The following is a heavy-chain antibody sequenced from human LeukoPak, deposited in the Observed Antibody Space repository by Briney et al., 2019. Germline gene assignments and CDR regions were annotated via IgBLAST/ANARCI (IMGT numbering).Heavy chain of an antibody. CDR3: ARGAYSGYSFDY. CDR1: GRSIYSYY. J-gene: IGHJ4*02. V-gene: IGHV4-59*01. D-gene: IGHD5-12*01. CDR2: IYDSGST. Sequence: PSETLSLTCTVSGRSIYSYYWTWIRQSPGKGLEWIGYIYDSGSTNYNPSLKSRLTLSVDVSKNQFSLKLSSVTAADTAVYYCARGAYSGYSFDYWGQGTLVTVSS.